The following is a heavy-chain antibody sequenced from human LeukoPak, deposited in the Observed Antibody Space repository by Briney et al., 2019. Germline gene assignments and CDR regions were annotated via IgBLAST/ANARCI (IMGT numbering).Heavy chain of an antibody. CDR2: IIPIFGTA. J-gene: IGHJ3*02. V-gene: IGHV1-69*13. CDR3: ARVAPRVITYCGGDCYYDAFDI. D-gene: IGHD2-21*02. Sequence: ASVKVSCKASGGTFTSYAISWVRQAPGQGLEWMGGIIPIFGTANYAQKFHGRVTITADESTSTAHMELSSLRSEDTAVYYCARVAPRVITYCGGDCYYDAFDIWGQGTMVTVSS. CDR1: GGTFTSYA.